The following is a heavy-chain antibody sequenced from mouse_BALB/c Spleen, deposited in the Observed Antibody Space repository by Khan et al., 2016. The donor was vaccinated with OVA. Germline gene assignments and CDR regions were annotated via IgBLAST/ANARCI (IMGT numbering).Heavy chain of an antibody. V-gene: IGHV3-2*02. D-gene: IGHD4-1*01. J-gene: IGHJ3*01. Sequence: EVQLLESGPGLVKPSQSLSLTCTVTGYSITSDYAWNWIRQFPGNKLEWMGYISYSDRTSYNPSLKSRISVTRDTSKNQFFLQLNSVTTEDTATYYCAMGRTYWGQGTLVTVSA. CDR3: AMGRTY. CDR1: GYSITSDYA. CDR2: ISYSDRT.